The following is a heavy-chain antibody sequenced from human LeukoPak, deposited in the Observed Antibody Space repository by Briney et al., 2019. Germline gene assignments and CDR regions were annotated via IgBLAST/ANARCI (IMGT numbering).Heavy chain of an antibody. Sequence: PSETLSLTCTVSGGSISSSSYYWGWIRQPPGKGLEWIGSIYYSGSTYYNPSLKSRVTISVDTSKNQFSLKLGSVTAADTAVYYCVRDMGDYWGQGTLVTVSA. V-gene: IGHV4-39*02. J-gene: IGHJ4*02. CDR3: VRDMGDY. CDR2: IYYSGST. CDR1: GGSISSSSYY. D-gene: IGHD3-10*01.